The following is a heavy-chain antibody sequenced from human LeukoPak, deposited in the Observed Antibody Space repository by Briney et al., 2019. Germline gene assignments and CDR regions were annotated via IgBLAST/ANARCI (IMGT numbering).Heavy chain of an antibody. Sequence: APVKVSFKASGYTFTSYGISWVRQAPGQGLEWMGWISGYNGNTNYPQKFQGRVTMTTDTSTSTAYMELTSLRSDDTAVYYCARDGGYYDSSGNYRLDYWGQGTLVTVSS. D-gene: IGHD3-22*01. V-gene: IGHV1-18*01. CDR2: ISGYNGNT. CDR3: ARDGGYYDSSGNYRLDY. J-gene: IGHJ4*02. CDR1: GYTFTSYG.